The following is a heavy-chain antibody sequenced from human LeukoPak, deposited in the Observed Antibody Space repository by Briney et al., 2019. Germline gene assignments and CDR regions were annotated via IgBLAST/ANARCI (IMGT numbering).Heavy chain of an antibody. CDR3: ARYAGSYSA. J-gene: IGHJ4*02. CDR2: INRNGGST. V-gene: IGHV3-20*04. D-gene: IGHD1-26*01. CDR1: GFTFYDYA. Sequence: GGSLRLSCAASGFTFYDYAMTWVRQAPGKGLEWVSRINRNGGSTGYADSVKGRFTISRDNAKNSLYLQMNSLRVEDTALYYCARYAGSYSAWGQGTLVTVSS.